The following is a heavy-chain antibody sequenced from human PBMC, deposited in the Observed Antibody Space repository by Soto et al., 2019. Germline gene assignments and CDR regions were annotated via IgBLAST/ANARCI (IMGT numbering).Heavy chain of an antibody. V-gene: IGHV5-51*01. Sequence: GESLKISCKASGYIIKNYWIGCFLQMPVQGLEWMGIIFPDDSDTRYSPSFQGHVTISVDKSISTAYVQWSSLKASDSAIYYCFRGGVTSRTFDYWGQGTLVTVSS. J-gene: IGHJ4*02. CDR2: IFPDDSDT. D-gene: IGHD3-16*01. CDR3: FRGGVTSRTFDY. CDR1: GYIIKNYW.